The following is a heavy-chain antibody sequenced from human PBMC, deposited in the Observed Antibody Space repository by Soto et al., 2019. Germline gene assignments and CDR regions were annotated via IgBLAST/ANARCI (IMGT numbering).Heavy chain of an antibody. Sequence: GGSLRLSCAASGFTFSSYSMNWVRQAPGKGLEWVSYISSSSSTIYYADYVKGRFTISRDNAKNSLYLQMNSLRDEDTAVYVCVRYPDYYDSSGYYPEYFQHWGQGTLVTSPQ. CDR1: GFTFSSYS. D-gene: IGHD3-22*01. J-gene: IGHJ1*01. V-gene: IGHV3-48*02. CDR3: VRYPDYYDSSGYYPEYFQH. CDR2: ISSSSSTI.